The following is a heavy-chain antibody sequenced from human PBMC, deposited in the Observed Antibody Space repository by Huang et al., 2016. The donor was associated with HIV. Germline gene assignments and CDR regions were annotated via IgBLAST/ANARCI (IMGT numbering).Heavy chain of an antibody. CDR3: AREAWASGVAHYFDY. Sequence: QVQLVQSGAEVKRPGASVKVSCKASGYSFTGHFIHWVRQAPGHGLGVMGQIDPTRGAIKWASRFQGRVSMTRDKSIGTVYMELSGLRSDDTAVFFCAREAWASGVAHYFDYWGPGTLVTVSS. V-gene: IGHV1-2*06. CDR2: IDPTRGAI. D-gene: IGHD3-10*01. CDR1: GYSFTGHF. J-gene: IGHJ4*02.